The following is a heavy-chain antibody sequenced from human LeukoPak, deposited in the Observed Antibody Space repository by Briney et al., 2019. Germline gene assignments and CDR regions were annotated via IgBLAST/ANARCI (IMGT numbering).Heavy chain of an antibody. J-gene: IGHJ4*02. CDR1: GGSISSSSYY. Sequence: GSLRLSCTVSGGSISSSSYYWGWIRQPPGKGLEWIGSIYYSGSIYYNPSLKSRVTIPVDTSKNQFSLKLSSVTAADTAVYYCARAHESSGYYYPYWGQGTLVTVSS. D-gene: IGHD3-22*01. CDR2: IYYSGSI. V-gene: IGHV4-39*07. CDR3: ARAHESSGYYYPY.